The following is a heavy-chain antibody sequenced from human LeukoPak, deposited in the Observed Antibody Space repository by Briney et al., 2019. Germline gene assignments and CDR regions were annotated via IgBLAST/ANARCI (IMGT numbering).Heavy chain of an antibody. V-gene: IGHV4-34*01. D-gene: IGHD6-19*01. Sequence: SETLSLTCAVYGGSFSGYYWSWIRQPPGKGLEWIGEINHSGSTNYNPSLKSRVTISVDTSKNQFSLKLSSVTAADTAVYYCARIYSSGWYHWFDSWGQGTLVTVSS. CDR3: ARIYSSGWYHWFDS. J-gene: IGHJ5*01. CDR2: INHSGST. CDR1: GGSFSGYY.